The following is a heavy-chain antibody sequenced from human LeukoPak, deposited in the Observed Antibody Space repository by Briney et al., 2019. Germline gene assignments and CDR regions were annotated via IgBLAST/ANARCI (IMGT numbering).Heavy chain of an antibody. V-gene: IGHV1-46*01. CDR1: GYTFTSYY. D-gene: IGHD3-22*01. Sequence: ASVKVSCKASGYTFTSYYMHWVRQAPGQGLEWMGIINPSGGSTSYAQKFQGRVTMTRDTSTSTVYMELSSLRSEDTAVYYCARGGYYYDSSGYYYFDYWGRGTLVTVSS. CDR2: INPSGGST. CDR3: ARGGYYYDSSGYYYFDY. J-gene: IGHJ4*02.